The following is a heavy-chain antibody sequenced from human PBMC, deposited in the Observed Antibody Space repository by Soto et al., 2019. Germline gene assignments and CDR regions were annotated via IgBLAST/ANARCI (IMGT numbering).Heavy chain of an antibody. CDR3: ARSGTYGSWSYYNGAFDI. J-gene: IGHJ3*02. CDR1: GFTFSSYS. D-gene: IGHD3-10*01. CDR2: ISSSSSTI. Sequence: GGSLRLSCAASGFTFSSYSMNWVRQAPGKGLEWVSYISSSSSTIYYADSVKGRFTISRDNAKNSLYLQMNSLRDEDTAVYYCARSGTYGSWSYYNGAFDIWGQGTMVTVSS. V-gene: IGHV3-48*02.